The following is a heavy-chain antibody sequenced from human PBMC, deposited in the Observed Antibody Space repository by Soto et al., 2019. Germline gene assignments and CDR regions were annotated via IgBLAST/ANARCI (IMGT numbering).Heavy chain of an antibody. CDR2: ISSSSSTI. CDR1: GFTFSSYS. D-gene: IGHD1-1*01. Sequence: GGSLRLSCAASGFTFSSYSMNWVRQAPGKGLEWVSYISSSSSTIYYADSVKGRFTISRDNAKNSLYLQMNSLRAEDTAVYYCARDQYDVENNYYYYMDVWGKGTTVTVSS. CDR3: ARDQYDVENNYYYYMDV. V-gene: IGHV3-48*01. J-gene: IGHJ6*03.